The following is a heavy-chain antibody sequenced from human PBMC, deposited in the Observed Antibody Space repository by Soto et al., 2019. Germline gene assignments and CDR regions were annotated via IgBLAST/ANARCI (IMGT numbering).Heavy chain of an antibody. CDR3: ARVYYDFWSGDQLDY. CDR2: IYYSGSA. CDR1: GGSVSSGSYY. D-gene: IGHD3-3*01. V-gene: IGHV4-61*01. J-gene: IGHJ4*02. Sequence: PSETLSLTCTVSGGSVSSGSYYWSWIRQPPGKGLEWIGYIYYSGSANYNPSLKSRVTISVDTSKNQFSLKLSSVTAADTAVYYCARVYYDFWSGDQLDYWGQGTLVTVSS.